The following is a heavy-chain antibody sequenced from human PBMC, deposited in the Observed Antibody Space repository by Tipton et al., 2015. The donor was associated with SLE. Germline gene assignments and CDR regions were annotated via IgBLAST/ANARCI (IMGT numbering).Heavy chain of an antibody. V-gene: IGHV3-33*03. CDR3: ARSYYDGSDYYYNVFDF. Sequence: SGFPFNNYGMDWVRQAPGKGLEWVALIWFDGNNKDYADSVKGRFTISRDNSNNTLYLEMNSLRVEDTAVYYCARSYYDGSDYYYNVFDFWGQGTMVTVSS. CDR2: IWFDGNNK. J-gene: IGHJ3*01. CDR1: GFPFNNYG. D-gene: IGHD3-22*01.